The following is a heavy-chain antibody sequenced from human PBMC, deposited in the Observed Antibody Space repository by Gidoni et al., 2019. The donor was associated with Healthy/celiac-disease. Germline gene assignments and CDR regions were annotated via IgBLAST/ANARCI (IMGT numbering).Heavy chain of an antibody. J-gene: IGHJ3*02. CDR1: GGSISSYY. CDR3: ARDRLFYDAFDI. V-gene: IGHV4-59*01. Sequence: QVQLQESGPGLVKPSETLSLTCTVSGGSISSYYWSWIRQPPGKGLEWIGYIYYSGSTNYNPSLKSRVTISVDTSKNQFSLKLSSVTAADTAVYYCARDRLFYDAFDIWGQGTMVTVSS. CDR2: IYYSGST.